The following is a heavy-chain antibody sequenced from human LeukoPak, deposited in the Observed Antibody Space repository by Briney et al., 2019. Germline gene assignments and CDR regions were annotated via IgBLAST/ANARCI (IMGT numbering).Heavy chain of an antibody. CDR2: IYYSGST. Sequence: PSETLSLTCTVSGGSISSSSYYWGWIRQPLGKGLEWIGSIYYSGSTYYNPSLKSRVTISVDTSKNQFSLKLSSVTAADTAVYYCASLYSSSWYFFDYWGQGTLVTVSS. CDR3: ASLYSSSWYFFDY. CDR1: GGSISSSSYY. J-gene: IGHJ4*02. D-gene: IGHD6-13*01. V-gene: IGHV4-39*01.